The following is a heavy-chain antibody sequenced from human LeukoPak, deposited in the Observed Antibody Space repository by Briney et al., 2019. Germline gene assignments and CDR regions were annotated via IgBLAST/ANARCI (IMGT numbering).Heavy chain of an antibody. D-gene: IGHD6-13*01. CDR2: ISYDGSNK. Sequence: PGGSLRLSCAASGFTFSDYYMSWIRQAPGKGLEWVAVISYDGSNKYYADSVKGRFTISRDNSKNTLYLQMNSLRAEDTAVYYCARSDSSTPSWEYFQHWGQGTLVTVSS. CDR3: ARSDSSTPSWEYFQH. V-gene: IGHV3-30-3*01. CDR1: GFTFSDYY. J-gene: IGHJ1*01.